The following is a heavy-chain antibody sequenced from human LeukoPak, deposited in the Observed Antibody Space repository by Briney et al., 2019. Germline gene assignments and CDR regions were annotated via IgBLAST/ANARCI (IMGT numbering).Heavy chain of an antibody. V-gene: IGHV3-30*02. CDR1: GFTFSSYG. Sequence: GGSLRLSCAASGFTFSSYGMHWVRQAPGNGLEGVAFIRYDGSNKYYADSVKGRFTISRDNSKNTLYLQMNSLRAEDTAVYYCAKDIYSSSWYYFDYWGQGTLVTVSS. CDR2: IRYDGSNK. CDR3: AKDIYSSSWYYFDY. D-gene: IGHD6-13*01. J-gene: IGHJ4*02.